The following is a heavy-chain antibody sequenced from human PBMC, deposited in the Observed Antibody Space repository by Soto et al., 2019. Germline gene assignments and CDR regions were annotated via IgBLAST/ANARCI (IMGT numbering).Heavy chain of an antibody. D-gene: IGHD6-19*01. Sequence: GGSLRLSCAASGFTFSSYWMHWVRQAPGKGLVWVSRINSDGSSTSYADSVKGRSTISRDNAKNTLYLQMNSLRAEDTAVYYCARGSWYSSGHAFDYWGQGTLVTVSS. CDR1: GFTFSSYW. CDR3: ARGSWYSSGHAFDY. J-gene: IGHJ4*02. CDR2: INSDGSST. V-gene: IGHV3-74*01.